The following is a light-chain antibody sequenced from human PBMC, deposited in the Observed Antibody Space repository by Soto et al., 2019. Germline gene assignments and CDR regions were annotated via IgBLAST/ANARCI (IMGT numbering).Light chain of an antibody. CDR3: QQYDNLSFT. CDR1: QGISSY. CDR2: DAS. Sequence: IRMTQSPSSFSASTGDRVTITCRASQGISSYLAWYQQKPGKAPKLLIYDASNLETGVPSRFSGSGSGTDFTFTISSLQPEDIATYYCQQYDNLSFTFGPGTKVDIK. V-gene: IGKV1-33*01. J-gene: IGKJ3*01.